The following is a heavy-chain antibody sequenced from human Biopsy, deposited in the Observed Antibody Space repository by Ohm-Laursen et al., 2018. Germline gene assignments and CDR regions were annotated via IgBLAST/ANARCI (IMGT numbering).Heavy chain of an antibody. CDR3: ATPFQYYDSWGGYPPFDH. J-gene: IGHJ4*02. V-gene: IGHV1-69*17. CDR1: GGTFSNSA. CDR2: IIAVSGLV. D-gene: IGHD3-3*01. Sequence: SSVKVSCKVSGGTFSNSAISWVRQAPGEGLEWMGGIIAVSGLVNYAPKFQGRVSITADKSTTTAHMELSNLKSEDTAVYYCATPFQYYDSWGGYPPFDHWGQGTLVTVSS.